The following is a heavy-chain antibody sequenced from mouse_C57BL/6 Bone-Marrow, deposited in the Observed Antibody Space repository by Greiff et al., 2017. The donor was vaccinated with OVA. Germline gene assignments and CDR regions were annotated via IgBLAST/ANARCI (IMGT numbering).Heavy chain of an antibody. CDR1: GYAFSSSW. D-gene: IGHD1-1*01. CDR3: ATYYGSSSFDY. J-gene: IGHJ2*01. Sequence: VQLQQSGPELVKPGASVKISCKASGYAFSSSWMNWVKQRPGKGLEWIGRIYPGDGDTNYNGKFKGKATLTADKSSSTAYMQLSSLTSEDSAVYFCATYYGSSSFDYWGQGTTLTVSS. CDR2: IYPGDGDT. V-gene: IGHV1-82*01.